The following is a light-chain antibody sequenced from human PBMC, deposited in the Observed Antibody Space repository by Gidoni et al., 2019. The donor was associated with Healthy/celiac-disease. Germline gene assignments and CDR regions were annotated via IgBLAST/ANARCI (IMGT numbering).Light chain of an antibody. CDR2: SAS. CDR3: HQRYSTPPLT. Sequence: DIQITQSPSSLSASVGARVTITCRASQSISSYLNWYQQKPGKAPKLLLYSASSLQSGGPSRFSGSGSGTDFTLTISSMQPEDFATYYCHQRYSTPPLTFGGGTKVEIK. J-gene: IGKJ4*02. CDR1: QSISSY. V-gene: IGKV1-39*01.